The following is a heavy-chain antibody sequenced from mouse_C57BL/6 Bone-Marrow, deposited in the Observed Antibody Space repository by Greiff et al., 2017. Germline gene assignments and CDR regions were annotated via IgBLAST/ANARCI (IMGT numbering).Heavy chain of an antibody. CDR3: ARIELTGHYYAMDY. J-gene: IGHJ4*01. Sequence: QVTLKESGPGILQPSQTLSLTCSFSGFSLSTFGMGVGWIRQPTGKGLEWLAHIWWDDDKYYNPTLKSRLTISKATSKNQVFLKIANVDTADTATYYCARIELTGHYYAMDYWGQGTSVTVSS. V-gene: IGHV8-8*01. CDR1: GFSLSTFGMG. CDR2: IWWDDDK. D-gene: IGHD4-1*01.